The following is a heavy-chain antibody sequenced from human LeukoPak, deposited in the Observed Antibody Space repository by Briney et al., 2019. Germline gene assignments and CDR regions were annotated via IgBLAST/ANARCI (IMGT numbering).Heavy chain of an antibody. V-gene: IGHV3-21*01. CDR3: AKPTYSSSFYFDY. D-gene: IGHD6-6*01. Sequence: GGSLRLSCAASGFTFSSYSMNWVRQAPGKGLEWVSSISSSSTYIYYADSMKGRFTISRDNAKNSLYLQMNSLRAEDTAVYYCAKPTYSSSFYFDYWGQGTLVTVSS. J-gene: IGHJ4*02. CDR1: GFTFSSYS. CDR2: ISSSSTYI.